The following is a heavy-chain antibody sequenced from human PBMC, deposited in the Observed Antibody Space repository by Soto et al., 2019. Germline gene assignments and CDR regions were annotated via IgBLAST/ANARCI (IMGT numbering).Heavy chain of an antibody. CDR2: INHSGST. CDR3: ARGRQSGYSGSYKYFDL. D-gene: IGHD1-26*01. Sequence: SETLSLTCAFYGGSFSGYYWSWIRQPPGKGLEWIGEINHSGSTNYNPSLKSRVTISVDTSKNQFSLKLSSVTAADTAVYYCARGRQSGYSGSYKYFDLWGRGTLVTVSS. J-gene: IGHJ2*01. CDR1: GGSFSGYY. V-gene: IGHV4-34*01.